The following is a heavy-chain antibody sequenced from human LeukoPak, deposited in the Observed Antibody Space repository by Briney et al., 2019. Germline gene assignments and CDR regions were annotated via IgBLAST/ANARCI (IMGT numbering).Heavy chain of an antibody. V-gene: IGHV1-18*01. CDR1: GYTFTNYG. J-gene: IGHJ4*02. Sequence: GASVKVACKASGYTFTNYGISWVRQAPGQGLEWMGWISNYNGHTNYAEKLQGRVTMTTDTSTSTVYMELRSLRSDDTAVYYCARDGSSWTHYFDYWGQGTLVTVSS. CDR3: ARDGSSWTHYFDY. D-gene: IGHD6-13*01. CDR2: ISNYNGHT.